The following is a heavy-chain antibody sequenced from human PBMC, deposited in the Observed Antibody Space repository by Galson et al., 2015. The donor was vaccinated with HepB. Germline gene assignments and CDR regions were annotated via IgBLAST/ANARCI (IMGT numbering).Heavy chain of an antibody. Sequence: LRLSCAASGFTFSSYGMHWVRQAPGKGLEWVAVISYDGSNKYYADSVKGRFTISRDNSKNTLYLQMNSLRAEDTAVYYCAKDFPSPYCGGDCSDDAFDIWGQGTMVTVSS. CDR3: AKDFPSPYCGGDCSDDAFDI. D-gene: IGHD2-21*02. V-gene: IGHV3-30*18. J-gene: IGHJ3*02. CDR2: ISYDGSNK. CDR1: GFTFSSYG.